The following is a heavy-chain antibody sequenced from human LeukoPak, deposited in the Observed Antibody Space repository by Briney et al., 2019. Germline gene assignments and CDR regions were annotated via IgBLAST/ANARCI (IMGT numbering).Heavy chain of an antibody. V-gene: IGHV4-59*12. D-gene: IGHD2-2*01. CDR2: IYHSGST. J-gene: IGHJ4*02. CDR3: ATTADQLTPLGY. Sequence: SETLSLTCTVSGGSISSYYWSWIRQPPGKGLEWIGEIYHSGSTNYNPSLKSRVTISVDKSKNQFSLKLSSVTAADTAVYYCATTADQLTPLGYWGQGTLVTVSS. CDR1: GGSISSYY.